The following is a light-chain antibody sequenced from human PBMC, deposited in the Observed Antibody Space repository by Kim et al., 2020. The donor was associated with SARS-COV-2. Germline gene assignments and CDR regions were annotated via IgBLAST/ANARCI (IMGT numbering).Light chain of an antibody. V-gene: IGLV6-57*03. CDR3: QSYNRDNVL. Sequence: GKTVTITCSRSSGSIDDKYVQWHQQRPGRVPPAVIYEDDKRASGVSDRFSGSIDNSSNSASLTSSGLRTKDEADYYCQSYNRDNVLFGGGTQLTVL. CDR1: SGSIDDKY. J-gene: IGLJ2*01. CDR2: EDD.